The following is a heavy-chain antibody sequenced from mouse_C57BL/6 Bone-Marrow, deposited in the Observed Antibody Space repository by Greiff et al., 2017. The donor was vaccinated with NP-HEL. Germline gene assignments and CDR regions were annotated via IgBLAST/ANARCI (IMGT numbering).Heavy chain of an antibody. D-gene: IGHD2-4*01. CDR1: GFTFTDYY. V-gene: IGHV7-3*01. CDR2: IRNKANGYTT. CDR3: ARSIYYDYADDPFYAMDY. J-gene: IGHJ4*01. Sequence: EVQLQQSGGGLVQPGGSLSLSCAASGFTFTDYYMSWVRQPPGKALEWLAFIRNKANGYTTEYSASVKGRFTISRDNSQSILYLQMNALRAEDSATYYCARSIYYDYADDPFYAMDYWGQGTSVTVSS.